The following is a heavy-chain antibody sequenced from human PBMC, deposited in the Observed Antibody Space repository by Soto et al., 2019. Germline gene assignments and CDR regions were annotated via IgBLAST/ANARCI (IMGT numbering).Heavy chain of an antibody. CDR2: ISQSGSVI. V-gene: IGHV3-48*03. CDR3: ARDRGYSNSNFYYSAMDA. CDR1: GFTFSDYE. J-gene: IGHJ6*02. Sequence: GSLRLSCAVSGFTFSDYEMNWVRQAPGKGLEWVSYISQSGSVIYYADSVKGRFTISRDNANDSLYLQMNGLRAEDTALYFCARDRGYSNSNFYYSAMDAWGQGTAVTVSS. D-gene: IGHD4-4*01.